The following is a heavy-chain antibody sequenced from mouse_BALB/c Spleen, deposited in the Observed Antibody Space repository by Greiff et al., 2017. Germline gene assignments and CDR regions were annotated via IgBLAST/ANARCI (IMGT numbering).Heavy chain of an antibody. Sequence: EVMLVESGGGLVKPGGSLKLSCAASGFTFSSYTMSWVRQTPEKRLEWVATISSGGGNTYYPDSVKGRFTISRDNAKNNLYLQMSSLRSEDTALYYCARPYDYDEGVDYWGQGTTLTVSS. CDR3: ARPYDYDEGVDY. CDR1: GFTFSSYT. D-gene: IGHD2-4*01. J-gene: IGHJ2*01. V-gene: IGHV5-9*03. CDR2: ISSGGGNT.